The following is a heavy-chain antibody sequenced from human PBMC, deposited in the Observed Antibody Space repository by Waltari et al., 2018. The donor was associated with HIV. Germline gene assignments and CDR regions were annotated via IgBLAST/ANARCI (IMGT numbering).Heavy chain of an antibody. CDR2: ISSDGSNT. Sequence: EVQLVEFGGGLVEPRRSLRLSCSASGLTFSSHLMPWVRQAPGKWLVWASRISSDGSNTNYADSVKGRFTISRDNAKNTVYLQMNSLRAEDTALYYCAILYNYVWGSPPPFDYWGQGPLVTFSS. D-gene: IGHD3-16*01. V-gene: IGHV3-74*01. CDR1: GLTFSSHL. CDR3: AILYNYVWGSPPPFDY. J-gene: IGHJ4*02.